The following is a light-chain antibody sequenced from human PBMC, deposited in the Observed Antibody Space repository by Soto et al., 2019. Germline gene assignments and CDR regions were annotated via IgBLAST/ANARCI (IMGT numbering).Light chain of an antibody. CDR3: NSYTSSNTYV. V-gene: IGLV2-18*02. CDR1: SSDVGSYNR. CDR2: EVS. Sequence: SVLTQPPSVSGSPGQSVTISCPGTSSDVGSYNRVSWYQQPPGTAPKLMIYEVSNRPSGVPDRFSGSKSGNTASLTISGLQPEDEADYYCNSYTSSNTYVFGTGTKVTVL. J-gene: IGLJ1*01.